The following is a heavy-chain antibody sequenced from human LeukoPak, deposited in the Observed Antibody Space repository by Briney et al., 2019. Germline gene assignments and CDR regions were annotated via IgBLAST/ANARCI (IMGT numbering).Heavy chain of an antibody. V-gene: IGHV3-9*01. CDR3: ATDGYTMTDY. CDR1: GFTFDDYA. Sequence: PGRSLRPSCAASGFTFDDYAMHWVRHAPGKGLEWVSGISWNSGSIGYADSVKGRFTISRDNAKNSLYLQMNSLRAEDTALYYCATDGYTMTDYWGQGTLVTVSS. D-gene: IGHD5-24*01. CDR2: ISWNSGSI. J-gene: IGHJ4*02.